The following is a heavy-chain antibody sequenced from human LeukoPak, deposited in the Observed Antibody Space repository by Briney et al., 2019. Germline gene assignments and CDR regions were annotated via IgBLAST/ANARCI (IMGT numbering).Heavy chain of an antibody. CDR1: GFTFSSYS. J-gene: IGHJ4*02. V-gene: IGHV3-21*01. CDR3: AGLGYCSSSSCYSDY. D-gene: IGHD2-2*01. CDR2: ISSSSSYI. Sequence: GGSLRLSCAASGFTFSSYSMNWVRQAPGKGLEWVSSISSSSSYIYYADSVKGRFTISRDNAKNSLYLQMNSLRAEDTAVYYCAGLGYCSSSSCYSDYWGQGTLATVSS.